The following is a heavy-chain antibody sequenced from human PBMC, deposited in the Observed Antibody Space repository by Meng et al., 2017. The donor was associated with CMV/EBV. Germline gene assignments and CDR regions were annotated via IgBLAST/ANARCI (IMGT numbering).Heavy chain of an antibody. J-gene: IGHJ5*02. CDR2: ISFGGKNI. V-gene: IGHV3-11*01. CDR3: ARGAGYLVGPSKAWLDP. D-gene: IGHD3-9*01. Sequence: FTFSEFYITWIRQAPGKGLEWVAYISFGGKNINYADSVKGRFTVSRNNAENSLSLQMSSLRVEDSAVYYCARGAGYLVGPSKAWLDPWGQGTLVTVSS. CDR1: FTFSEFY.